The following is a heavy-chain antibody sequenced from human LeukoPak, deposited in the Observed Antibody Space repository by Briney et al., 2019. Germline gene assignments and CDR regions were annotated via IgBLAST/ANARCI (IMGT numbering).Heavy chain of an antibody. CDR1: GYSFASYW. CDR3: ARRFRSGPYCDY. V-gene: IGHV5-51*01. CDR2: IYPGDSDT. Sequence: GEPLKISCKGSGYSFASYWIGWVRQIPGKGLEWMGIIYPGDSDTRYSPSFQGQVTISADKSISTTYLQWSSLKASDTAIYYCARRFRSGPYCDYWGQGTLVTVSS. J-gene: IGHJ4*02. D-gene: IGHD1-26*01.